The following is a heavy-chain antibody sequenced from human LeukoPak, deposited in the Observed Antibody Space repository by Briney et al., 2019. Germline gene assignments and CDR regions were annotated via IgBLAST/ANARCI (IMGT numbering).Heavy chain of an antibody. CDR3: ARGTTDIVADISDAFDI. V-gene: IGHV3-30*04. J-gene: IGHJ3*02. CDR1: GFTFSAFA. Sequence: PGGSLRLSCAASGFTFSAFAMHWVRQAPGKGLEGVAAISYDARNKYYAVSVRGRFTISRDNSRNTFFLQLNSLKAEDTAVYFCARGTTDIVADISDAFDIWGQGSVVTVSS. CDR2: ISYDARNK. D-gene: IGHD5-12*01.